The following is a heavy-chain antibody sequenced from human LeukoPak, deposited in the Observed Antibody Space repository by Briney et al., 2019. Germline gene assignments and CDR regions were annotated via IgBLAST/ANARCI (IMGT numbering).Heavy chain of an antibody. CDR2: IIPIFGTA. Sequence: ASVKVSCKASGGTFSSYAISWVRQAPGQGLEWMGGIIPIFGTANYAQKFQGRVTITADESTSTAYMELSSLRSEDTAVYYCARGDEGEQQLVLGYWGQGTLVTVSS. V-gene: IGHV1-69*13. D-gene: IGHD6-13*01. CDR1: GGTFSSYA. J-gene: IGHJ4*02. CDR3: ARGDEGEQQLVLGY.